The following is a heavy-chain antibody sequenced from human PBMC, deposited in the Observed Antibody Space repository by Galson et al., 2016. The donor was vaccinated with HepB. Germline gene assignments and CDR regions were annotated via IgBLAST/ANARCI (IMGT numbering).Heavy chain of an antibody. CDR3: TRGTLGTSATMAFDY. V-gene: IGHV4-4*02. J-gene: IGHJ4*02. CDR2: IYQTGTA. CDR1: GASISNNYW. Sequence: TLSLTCAVSGASISNNYWWGWVRQSPEKGLEWIGEIYQTGTANYNPSFTRRATIAVDTSKNQISLRLDSVTAADTAVYYCTRGTLGTSATMAFDYWGQGNLVSVSS. D-gene: IGHD1-7*01.